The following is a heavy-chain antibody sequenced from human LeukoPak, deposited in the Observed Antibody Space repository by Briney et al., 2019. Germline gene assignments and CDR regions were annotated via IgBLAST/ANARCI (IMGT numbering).Heavy chain of an antibody. V-gene: IGHV1-69*13. CDR3: ARESGSYEAYFDY. J-gene: IGHJ4*02. CDR1: GGTFSSYA. D-gene: IGHD1-26*01. CDR2: ILPIFATA. Sequence: SVKVSCKASGGTFSSYAISWVRQAPGQGLEWMGRILPIFATANYAQKFQGRVTITADESTSTAYMELSSLRSEDTAVYYCARESGSYEAYFDYWGQGTLVTVSS.